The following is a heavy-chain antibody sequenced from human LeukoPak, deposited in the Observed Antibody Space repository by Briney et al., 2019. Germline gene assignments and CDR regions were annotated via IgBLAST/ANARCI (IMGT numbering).Heavy chain of an antibody. CDR1: GYTFTGYY. CDR2: ISPNSGGT. V-gene: IGHV1-2*02. J-gene: IGHJ4*02. CDR3: ARGGVRGVIYFDY. Sequence: ASVKVSCKASGYTFTGYYMHWVRQAPGQGLEWMGWISPNSGGTNYAQKFQGRVTMTRDTSISTAYMELSRLRSDDTAVYYCARGGVRGVIYFDYWGQGTLVTVSS. D-gene: IGHD3-10*01.